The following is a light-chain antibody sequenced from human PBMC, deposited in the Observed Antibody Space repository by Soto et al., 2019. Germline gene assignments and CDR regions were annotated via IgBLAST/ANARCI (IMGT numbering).Light chain of an antibody. V-gene: IGKV1-27*01. J-gene: IGKJ1*01. CDR3: QKYKSASWT. CDR1: QGISNY. CDR2: AAS. Sequence: DIQMTQSPSSLSASVGDRVTITCRASQGISNYLACYQQKPGKVPKLLIYAASTLQSGFPSRFSGSVSGTVFTLTISRLQPEDVATYYCQKYKSASWTFGQGTQVEIK.